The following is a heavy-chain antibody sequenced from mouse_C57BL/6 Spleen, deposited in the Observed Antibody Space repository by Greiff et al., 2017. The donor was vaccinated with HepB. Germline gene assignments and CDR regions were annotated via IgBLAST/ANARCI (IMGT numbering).Heavy chain of an antibody. J-gene: IGHJ4*01. CDR1: GYTFTDYY. CDR2: INPYNGGT. V-gene: IGHV1-19*01. D-gene: IGHD1-1*01. CDR3: ASLTTVVNYAMDY. Sequence: VQLKESGPVLVKPGASVKMSCKASGYTFTDYYMNWVKQSHGKSLEWIGVINPYNGGTSYNQKFKGKATLTVDKSSSTAYMELNSLTSEDSAVYYCASLTTVVNYAMDYWGQGTSVTVSS.